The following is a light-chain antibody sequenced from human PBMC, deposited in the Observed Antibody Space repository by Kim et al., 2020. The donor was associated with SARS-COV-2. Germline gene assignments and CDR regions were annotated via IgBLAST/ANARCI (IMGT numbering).Light chain of an antibody. CDR1: RIGLGGNTH. CDR3: LSYACDYALV. V-gene: IGLV2-8*01. J-gene: IGLJ2*01. CDR2: EVS. Sequence: GQAFTLSCAGIRIGLGGNTHVSWSQCHPGKAPKLIIFEVSVRPSGVPDRFSGSKSGNTASLTVSGVQSEDEADYCCLSYACDYALVFGGGTQLTVL.